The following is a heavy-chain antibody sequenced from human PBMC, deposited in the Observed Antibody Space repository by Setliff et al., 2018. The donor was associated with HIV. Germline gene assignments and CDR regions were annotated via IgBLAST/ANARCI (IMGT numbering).Heavy chain of an antibody. Sequence: PSVKVSCKASGYTFTSYAMHWVRQAPGQRLEWMGWINAGNGNTKYSPKFQGRVTITRDTSATTAYMELSSLRSEDTAVYYCARAFRGSGSYYNEYYFDYWGQGTLVTVSS. CDR2: INAGNGNT. CDR1: GYTFTSYA. J-gene: IGHJ4*02. CDR3: ARAFRGSGSYYNEYYFDY. V-gene: IGHV1-3*01. D-gene: IGHD3-10*01.